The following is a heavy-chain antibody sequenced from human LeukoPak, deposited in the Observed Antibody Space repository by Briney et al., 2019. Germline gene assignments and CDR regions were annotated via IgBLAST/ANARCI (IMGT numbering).Heavy chain of an antibody. D-gene: IGHD3-22*01. CDR2: IYYSGST. J-gene: IGHJ4*02. V-gene: IGHV4-59*01. CDR1: GGSISSYY. Sequence: SETLSLTCTVSGGSISSYYWSWIRQPPGKGLEWIGNIYYSGSTNYNPSLRSRVTISVDTSKNQFSLKLSSVTAADTAVYYCARVNYDSSGYFFDYWGQGTLVTVSS. CDR3: ARVNYDSSGYFFDY.